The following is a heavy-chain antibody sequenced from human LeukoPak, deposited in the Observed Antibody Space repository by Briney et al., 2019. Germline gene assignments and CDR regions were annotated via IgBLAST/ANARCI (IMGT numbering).Heavy chain of an antibody. CDR2: INHSGST. Sequence: TSETLSLTCAVYGGSFSGYYWSWIRQPPGKGLEWIGEINHSGSTNYNPSLKSRVTISVDTSKNQFSLKLSFVTAADTAVYYCARRSRRAITMIVVVITGWFDPWGQGTLVTVSS. CDR1: GGSFSGYY. CDR3: ARRSRRAITMIVVVITGWFDP. J-gene: IGHJ5*02. V-gene: IGHV4-34*01. D-gene: IGHD3-22*01.